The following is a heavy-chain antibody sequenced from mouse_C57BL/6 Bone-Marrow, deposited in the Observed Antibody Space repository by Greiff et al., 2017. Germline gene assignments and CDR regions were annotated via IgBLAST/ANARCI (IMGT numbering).Heavy chain of an antibody. V-gene: IGHV5-4*01. Sequence: EVKLMESGGGLVKPGGSLKLSCAASGFTFSSYAMSWVRQTPEKRLEWVATISDGGSYTYYPDNVKGRFTISRDNAKNNLYLQMSHLKSEDTALYYCARDGEFAYWGQGTLVTVSA. CDR1: GFTFSSYA. CDR3: ARDGEFAY. J-gene: IGHJ3*01. CDR2: ISDGGSYT.